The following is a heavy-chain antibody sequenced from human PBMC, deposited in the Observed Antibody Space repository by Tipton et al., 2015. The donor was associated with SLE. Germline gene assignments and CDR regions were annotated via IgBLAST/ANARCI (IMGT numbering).Heavy chain of an antibody. CDR1: GVSISTFY. V-gene: IGHV4-59*01. CDR3: ARDGVIAMGYYMDV. D-gene: IGHD2-21*01. Sequence: TLSLTCTVSGVSISTFYWSWIRQPPGKGLEWIGYIYYSGGSTNYNPSLKSRVTMSVDTSKNQFSLKLSSVTAADTAVYYCARDGVIAMGYYMDVWGQGTTVTVSS. J-gene: IGHJ6*03. CDR2: IYYSGGST.